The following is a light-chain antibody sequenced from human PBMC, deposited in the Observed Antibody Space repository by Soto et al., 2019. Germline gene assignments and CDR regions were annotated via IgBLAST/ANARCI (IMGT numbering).Light chain of an antibody. J-gene: IGKJ2*01. CDR1: ETINRW. Sequence: DIQMTQSPSALSASVGDRVTITCRATETINRWLAWYQQKPGRAPKLLVYEASVLESGVPSRFSGSGSGREFTLNISNLQPDDFATYYCQQYNSSFYTFGRGTTLEIK. V-gene: IGKV1-5*01. CDR3: QQYNSSFYT. CDR2: EAS.